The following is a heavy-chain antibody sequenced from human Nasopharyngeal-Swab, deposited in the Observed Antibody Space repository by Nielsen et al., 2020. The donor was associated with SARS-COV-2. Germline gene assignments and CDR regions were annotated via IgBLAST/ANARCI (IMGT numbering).Heavy chain of an antibody. D-gene: IGHD5-24*01. J-gene: IGHJ4*02. V-gene: IGHV3-30*04. Sequence: GGSLRLSWAASGFTFSSYAMHWVRQAPGKGLEWVAVISYDGSNKYSADSVKGRFTISRDNSKNTLYLQMNSLRAEDTAVYYCARDLRGLQFPAGGGDYWGQGTLVTVSS. CDR2: ISYDGSNK. CDR1: GFTFSSYA. CDR3: ARDLRGLQFPAGGGDY.